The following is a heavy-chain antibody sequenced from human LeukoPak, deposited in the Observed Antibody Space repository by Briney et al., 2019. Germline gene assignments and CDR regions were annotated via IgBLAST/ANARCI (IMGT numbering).Heavy chain of an antibody. CDR2: ISYDGSNE. D-gene: IGHD3-10*01. CDR1: GFTFSRCA. CDR3: ARVGYYSSGPFSYFDY. Sequence: PGRSLRLSCAASGFTFSRCAMHWVRQAPGKGLEWVAIISYDGSNEYYAESVKGRFTISRDSSENTLYLEMNSLRVEDTAVYYCARVGYYSSGPFSYFDYWGQGTLVTVSS. V-gene: IGHV3-30-3*01. J-gene: IGHJ4*02.